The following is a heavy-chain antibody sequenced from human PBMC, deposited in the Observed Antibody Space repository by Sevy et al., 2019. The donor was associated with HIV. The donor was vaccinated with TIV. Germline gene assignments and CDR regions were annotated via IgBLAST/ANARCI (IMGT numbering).Heavy chain of an antibody. D-gene: IGHD6-19*01. CDR1: EFTFSGYW. CDR2: IKQDGSEK. J-gene: IGHJ4*02. Sequence: GGSLRLSCAASEFTFSGYWMSWVRQAPGKGLEWVANIKQDGSEKYYVDSVKGRFTISRDNAKNSLYLQMNSLRAEDTAVYYCARDRSGYTSCWSVDYWGQGTLVTVSS. V-gene: IGHV3-7*01. CDR3: ARDRSGYTSCWSVDY.